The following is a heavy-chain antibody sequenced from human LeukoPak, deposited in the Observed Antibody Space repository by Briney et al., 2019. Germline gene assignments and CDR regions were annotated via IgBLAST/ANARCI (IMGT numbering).Heavy chain of an antibody. CDR3: AREYPIAAAGDFDY. CDR1: GCSVSSGSYY. D-gene: IGHD6-13*01. CDR2: IYYSGST. Sequence: SETLSLTCTVSGCSVSSGSYYWSWIRQPPGKGLEWIGYIYYSGSTNYNPSLKSRVTISVDTSKNQFSLKLSSVTAADTAVYYCAREYPIAAAGDFDYWGQGTLVTVSS. J-gene: IGHJ4*02. V-gene: IGHV4-61*01.